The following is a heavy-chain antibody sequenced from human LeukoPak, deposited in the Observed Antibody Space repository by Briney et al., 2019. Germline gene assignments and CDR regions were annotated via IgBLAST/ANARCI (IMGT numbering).Heavy chain of an antibody. V-gene: IGHV1-69*01. CDR1: GGTFSSYA. J-gene: IGHJ4*02. CDR2: IIPIFGTA. D-gene: IGHD6-13*01. CDR3: ARVSSAGYSSTWYPGGLDY. Sequence: SVKVSCKASGGTFSSYAISWVRQAPGQGLEWMGGIIPIFGTANYAQKFQGRVTITADESTSTAYMELSSLRSEDTAVYYCARVSSAGYSSTWYPGGLDYWGQGTLVTVSS.